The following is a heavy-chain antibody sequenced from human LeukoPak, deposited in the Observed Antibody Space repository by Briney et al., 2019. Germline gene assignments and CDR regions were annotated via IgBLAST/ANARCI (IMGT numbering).Heavy chain of an antibody. CDR2: ISDSGDNT. D-gene: IGHD7-27*01. CDR1: GFTFSDYG. CDR3: AVGWGAWRFFDR. Sequence: GGSLRLSCAASGFTFSDYGMSWVRQAPGKGLDWVSSISDSGDNTYYADSVKGRFTISRDNSKNTLFMQMSSLRAEDTAIYYCAVGWGAWRFFDRWGQGSLVTVSS. V-gene: IGHV3-23*01. J-gene: IGHJ4*02.